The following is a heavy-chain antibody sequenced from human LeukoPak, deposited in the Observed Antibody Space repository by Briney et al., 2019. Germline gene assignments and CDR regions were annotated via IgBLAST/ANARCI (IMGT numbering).Heavy chain of an antibody. Sequence: SETLSLTCAVYGGSFSGYYWSWIRQPPGKGLEWIGEINHSGSTNYNPSLKSRVTISVDTSKNQFSLKLSSVTAADTAVYHCALIVGATNPIDYWGQGTLVTVSS. D-gene: IGHD1-26*01. CDR3: ALIVGATNPIDY. CDR2: INHSGST. J-gene: IGHJ4*02. V-gene: IGHV4-34*01. CDR1: GGSFSGYY.